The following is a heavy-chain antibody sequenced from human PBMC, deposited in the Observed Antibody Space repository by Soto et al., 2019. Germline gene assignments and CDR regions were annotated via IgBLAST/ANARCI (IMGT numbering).Heavy chain of an antibody. J-gene: IGHJ4*02. D-gene: IGHD5-12*01. V-gene: IGHV5-10-1*01. CDR3: ALRIRGYSGYEHFDY. CDR1: GYSFTSYW. CDR2: IDPSDSYT. Sequence: GEPLKISCKGSGYSFTSYWISWVRQMPGKGLEWMGRIDPSDSYTNYSPSFQGHVTISADKSISTAYLQWSSLKASDTAMYYCALRIRGYSGYEHFDYWGQGTLVTVSS.